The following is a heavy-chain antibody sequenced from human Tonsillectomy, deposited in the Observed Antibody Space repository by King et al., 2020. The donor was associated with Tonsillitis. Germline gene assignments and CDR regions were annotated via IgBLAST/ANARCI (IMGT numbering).Heavy chain of an antibody. CDR2: IYYSGST. CDR3: ARRQGGYYDSSGYYGW. CDR1: GGSISSSSYY. D-gene: IGHD3-22*01. V-gene: IGHV4-39*07. J-gene: IGHJ4*02. Sequence: LQLQESGPGLVKPSETLSLTCTVSGGSISSSSYYWGWIRQPPGKGLEWIGSIYYSGSTYYNPSLKSRVTISVDTSKNQFSLKLSSVTAADTAVYYCARRQGGYYDSSGYYGWWGQGTLVTVSS.